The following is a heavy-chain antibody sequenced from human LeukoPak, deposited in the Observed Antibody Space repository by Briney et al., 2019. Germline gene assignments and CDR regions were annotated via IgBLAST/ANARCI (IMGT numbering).Heavy chain of an antibody. CDR1: GFTFSSYA. J-gene: IGHJ4*02. CDR2: IIYSGGNT. Sequence: GGSLRLSCAASGFTFSSYAMSWVRQAPGKGLEWVSSIIYSGGNTYYADSVKGRFTISRDNSKNTMYLQMNSLRAEDTAVYYCSKLSGTGAAGQYLFDYWGQGALVTVSS. V-gene: IGHV3-23*01. CDR3: SKLSGTGAAGQYLFDY. D-gene: IGHD6-13*01.